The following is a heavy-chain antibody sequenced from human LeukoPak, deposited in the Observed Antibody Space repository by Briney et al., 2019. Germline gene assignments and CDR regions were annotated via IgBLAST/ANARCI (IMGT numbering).Heavy chain of an antibody. J-gene: IGHJ4*02. V-gene: IGHV3-7*01. CDR1: GFTFSDYW. D-gene: IGHD2-2*01. CDR3: ARWRGSTSERSDY. Sequence: GGSLRLSCTASGFTFSDYWMTWVRQAPGKGLEWVANVKQDGSAKYYVDSVKGRFTISRDNAKNSLYLQMDSLRVEDTATYYCARWRGSTSERSDYWGQGTLVTVSS. CDR2: VKQDGSAK.